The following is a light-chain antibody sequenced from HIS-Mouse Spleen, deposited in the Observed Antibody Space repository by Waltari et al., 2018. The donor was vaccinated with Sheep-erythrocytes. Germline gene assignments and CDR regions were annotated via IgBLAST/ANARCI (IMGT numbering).Light chain of an antibody. CDR1: SSDVGGYNY. V-gene: IGLV2-14*01. Sequence: QSALTQHASVSGSPGQSITISCTGTSSDVGGYNYVPWYQQHPGKAPKLMIYEVSNRPSGVSNRFSGSKSGNTASLTISGLQAEDEADYYCSSYAGSNNWVFGGGTKLTVL. J-gene: IGLJ3*02. CDR2: EVS. CDR3: SSYAGSNNWV.